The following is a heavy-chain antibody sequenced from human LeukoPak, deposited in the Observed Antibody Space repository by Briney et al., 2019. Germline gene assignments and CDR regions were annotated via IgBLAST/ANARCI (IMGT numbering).Heavy chain of an antibody. J-gene: IGHJ4*02. Sequence: SETLSLTCTVSGGSISSYYWIWIRQPPGKGLEWIGYIYYSGSTNYNPSLKSRVTISVDTSKNQFSLKLSSVTAADTAVYYCARDGGYGPALDYWGQGTLVTVSS. V-gene: IGHV4-59*01. D-gene: IGHD2-15*01. CDR3: ARDGGYGPALDY. CDR2: IYYSGST. CDR1: GGSISSYY.